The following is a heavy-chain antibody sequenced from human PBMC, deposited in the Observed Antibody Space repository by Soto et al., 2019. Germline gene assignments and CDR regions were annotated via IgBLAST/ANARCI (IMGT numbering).Heavy chain of an antibody. D-gene: IGHD1-26*01. Sequence: GASVKVSCKASGYTFTSYYMHWVRQAPGQGLEWMGIINPSGGSTSYAQKFQGRVTMTRDTSTSTVYMELSSLRSEDTAVYYCARDRKWELLSVTPYYGMDVWGQGTTVTVSS. V-gene: IGHV1-46*01. CDR3: ARDRKWELLSVTPYYGMDV. CDR2: INPSGGST. J-gene: IGHJ6*02. CDR1: GYTFTSYY.